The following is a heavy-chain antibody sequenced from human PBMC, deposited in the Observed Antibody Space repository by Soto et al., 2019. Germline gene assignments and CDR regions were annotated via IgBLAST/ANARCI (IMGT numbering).Heavy chain of an antibody. J-gene: IGHJ4*02. D-gene: IGHD6-13*01. CDR2: ISYDGTNK. V-gene: IGHV3-30*03. CDR1: GFTFRSFG. Sequence: PGGSLRLSCAASGFTFRSFGMHWIRKAPGKGLEWVALISYDGTNKYYADSVRGRFTISRDNSKNTLYLQMNSLRAEDTAVYYCARVSIATASPWYFDYWGQGTLVTVSS. CDR3: ARVSIATASPWYFDY.